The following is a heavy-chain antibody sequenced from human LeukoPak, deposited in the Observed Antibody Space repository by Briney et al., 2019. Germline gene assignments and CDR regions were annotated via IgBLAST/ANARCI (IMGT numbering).Heavy chain of an antibody. CDR3: AREPDYGDFALPDY. J-gene: IGHJ4*02. CDR2: INPNSGGT. V-gene: IGHV1-2*02. CDR1: GYTFTGYY. D-gene: IGHD4-17*01. Sequence: ASVKVSCKASGYTFTGYYIHWVRQAPAQGLEWMGRINPNSGGTSYAQKFQGRVTVTRDTSITTAYMELSRLRSDDTAVYYCAREPDYGDFALPDYWGQGTLATVSS.